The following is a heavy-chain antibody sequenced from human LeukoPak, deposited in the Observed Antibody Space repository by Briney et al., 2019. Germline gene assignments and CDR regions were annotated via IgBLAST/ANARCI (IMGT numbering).Heavy chain of an antibody. Sequence: ASVKDSCKASGYTFTGYYMHWLRQAPGQGLEWMGCINPNSGGKNYAQKFQGRVTMTRDTSISTAYMELSRLRSDDTAVYYCARADDYSNYRGFDYWGQGTLVTVSS. D-gene: IGHD4-11*01. CDR1: GYTFTGYY. V-gene: IGHV1-2*02. J-gene: IGHJ4*02. CDR3: ARADDYSNYRGFDY. CDR2: INPNSGGK.